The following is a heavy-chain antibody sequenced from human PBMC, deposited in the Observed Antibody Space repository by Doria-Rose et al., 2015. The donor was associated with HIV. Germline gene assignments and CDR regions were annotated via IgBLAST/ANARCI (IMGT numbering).Heavy chain of an antibody. CDR1: GGSFTNYH. V-gene: IGHV4-34*01. CDR3: ARGRIFGVVTD. J-gene: IGHJ4*02. D-gene: IGHD3-3*01. CDR2: VNPSGTT. Sequence: QLHQWGAGLLGPSETLTLTCAVYGGSFTNYHWSWIRQQPGKDLEWIGEVNPSGTTDYNPSLKSRVTLSIDMSKYQLSLNVTSVTVADTAVYYCARGRIFGVVTDWGQGTLVTVSS.